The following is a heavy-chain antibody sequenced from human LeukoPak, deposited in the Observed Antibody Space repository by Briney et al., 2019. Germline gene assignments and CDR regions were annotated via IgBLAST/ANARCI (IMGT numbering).Heavy chain of an antibody. CDR2: IYYSGST. CDR1: GGSISSYY. CDR3: ARALVGAINGGWFDP. V-gene: IGHV4-59*01. J-gene: IGHJ5*02. Sequence: PSETLSLTCTVSGGSISSYYWSWIRQPPGKGLEWIGYIYYSGSTNYNPSLKSRVTISVDMSKNQFSLKLSFVTAADTAVYYCARALVGAINGGWFDPWGQGTLVTVSS. D-gene: IGHD1-26*01.